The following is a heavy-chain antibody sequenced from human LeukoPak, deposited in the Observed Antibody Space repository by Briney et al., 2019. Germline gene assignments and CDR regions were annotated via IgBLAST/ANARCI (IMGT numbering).Heavy chain of an antibody. CDR3: AREEDVDYYMDV. Sequence: SETLSLTRAVYGGSFSGYYWSWIRQPPGKGLEWIGEINHSGSTNYNPSLKSRVTISVDTSKNQFSLKLSSVTAADTAVYYCAREEDVDYYMDVWGKGTTVTVSS. V-gene: IGHV4-34*01. CDR1: GGSFSGYY. J-gene: IGHJ6*03. CDR2: INHSGST.